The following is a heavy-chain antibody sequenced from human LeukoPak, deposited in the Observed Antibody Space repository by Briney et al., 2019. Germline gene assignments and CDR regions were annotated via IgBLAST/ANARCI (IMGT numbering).Heavy chain of an antibody. V-gene: IGHV3-48*03. CDR2: IGSSGSLI. D-gene: IGHD2-21*01. CDR1: GFKFSSYE. CDR3: ARPRGCGTSRCNNFDY. Sequence: GGSLRLSCAASGFKFSSYEMNWVRQAAGKGLEWVSYIGSSGSLIYYADSVKGRFTISRDNAKNSLYLQMNSLRAEDTAVYYCARPRGCGTSRCNNFDYWGQGTLVTVSS. J-gene: IGHJ4*02.